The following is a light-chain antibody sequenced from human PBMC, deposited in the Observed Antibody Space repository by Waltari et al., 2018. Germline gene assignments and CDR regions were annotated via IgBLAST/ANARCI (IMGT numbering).Light chain of an antibody. Sequence: IGLTQSPATLSLSPGERATLSCRANKFASVYLAWYQQKPGQAPRLLIYDASKRATGIPARFSASGSGTDFTLTISSLEPEDSAVYYCQQRNNWPLSFGGGTKVEIK. CDR1: KFASVY. J-gene: IGKJ4*01. CDR3: QQRNNWPLS. V-gene: IGKV3-11*01. CDR2: DAS.